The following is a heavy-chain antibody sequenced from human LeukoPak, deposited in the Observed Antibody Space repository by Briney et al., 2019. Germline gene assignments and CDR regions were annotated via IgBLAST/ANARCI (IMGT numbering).Heavy chain of an antibody. D-gene: IGHD3-22*01. CDR3: ARDHYYDSSGYLYYFDY. V-gene: IGHV1-46*01. CDR2: INPSGGST. J-gene: IGHJ4*02. CDR1: GYTFTSYY. Sequence: ASVKVSCKAYGYTFTSYYMHWVRQAPGQGLEWMGIINPSGGSTSYAQKLQGRVTMTRDMSTSTVYMELSSLRSEDTAVYYCARDHYYDSSGYLYYFDYWGQGTLVTVSS.